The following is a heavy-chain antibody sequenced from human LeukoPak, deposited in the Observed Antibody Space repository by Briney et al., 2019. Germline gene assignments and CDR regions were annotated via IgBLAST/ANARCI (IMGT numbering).Heavy chain of an antibody. Sequence: GRSLRLSCAASGFTFDDYAMHWVRQAPGKGLEWVSGISWNSGSIGYADSVKGRFTISRDNAKNSLYLQMNSLRAEDTALYYCAKDIQYSDGPFDYWGQGTLVTVSS. J-gene: IGHJ4*02. V-gene: IGHV3-9*01. D-gene: IGHD4-17*01. CDR1: GFTFDDYA. CDR2: ISWNSGSI. CDR3: AKDIQYSDGPFDY.